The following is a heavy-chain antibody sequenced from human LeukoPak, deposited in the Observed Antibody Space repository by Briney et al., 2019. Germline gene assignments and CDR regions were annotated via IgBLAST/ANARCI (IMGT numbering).Heavy chain of an antibody. CDR2: IIPIFGIA. CDR1: GGTFSSYA. D-gene: IGHD4-17*01. Sequence: ASVKVSCKASGGTFSSYAISWVRQAPGQGLEWMGRIIPIFGIANYAQKFQGRVTITADKSTSTAYMELSSLRSEDTAVYYCARGITVTTTYFDYWGQGTLVTVSS. CDR3: ARGITVTTTYFDY. V-gene: IGHV1-69*04. J-gene: IGHJ4*02.